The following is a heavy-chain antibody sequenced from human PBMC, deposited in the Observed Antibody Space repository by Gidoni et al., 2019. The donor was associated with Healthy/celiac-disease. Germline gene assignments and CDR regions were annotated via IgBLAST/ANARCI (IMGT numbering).Heavy chain of an antibody. Sequence: QVQLVQSGAEVKKPGASVKVSCKASGYTFTSYALHWVRQAPGQRLEWMGWINAGNGNTKYSQKVQGRVTITRDTSASTAYMELSSLRSEDTAVYYCARTSMVRGVYYYYYGMDVWGQGTTVTVSS. J-gene: IGHJ6*02. CDR2: INAGNGNT. CDR3: ARTSMVRGVYYYYYGMDV. CDR1: GYTFTSYA. V-gene: IGHV1-3*01. D-gene: IGHD3-10*01.